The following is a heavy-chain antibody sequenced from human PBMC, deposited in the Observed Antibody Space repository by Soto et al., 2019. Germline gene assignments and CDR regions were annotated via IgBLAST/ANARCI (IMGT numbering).Heavy chain of an antibody. J-gene: IGHJ4*02. Sequence: QVQLVESGGGVVQPGRSLRLYCAASGFTFSSHGMHWVRQAPGKGLEWVAVIWYDGSNKYYADSVKGRFTISRDDSKNMVYLQMNSLRAEDTAVYYCVRDGWYSIQAPYWGQGTLVTVSS. CDR1: GFTFSSHG. V-gene: IGHV3-33*01. CDR3: VRDGWYSIQAPY. CDR2: IWYDGSNK. D-gene: IGHD6-19*01.